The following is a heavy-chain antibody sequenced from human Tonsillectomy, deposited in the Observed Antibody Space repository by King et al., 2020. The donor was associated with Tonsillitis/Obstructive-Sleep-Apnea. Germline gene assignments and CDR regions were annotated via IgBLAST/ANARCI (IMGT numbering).Heavy chain of an antibody. CDR2: ISSGGGST. D-gene: IGHD4-11*01. CDR1: GFTFSSFA. CDR3: AKSPTVTNWFDP. J-gene: IGHJ5*02. Sequence: VQLVQSGGGLVQPGGSLRLSCAASGFTFSSFAMSWVRQAPGKGLEWVSGISSGGGSTYYADSVKGRFSISRDNSKNADSVKGRFTISRDNSKNTLYLQMNSLRAEDTAVYYCAKSPTVTNWFDPWGQGTLVTVSS. V-gene: IGHV3-23*04.